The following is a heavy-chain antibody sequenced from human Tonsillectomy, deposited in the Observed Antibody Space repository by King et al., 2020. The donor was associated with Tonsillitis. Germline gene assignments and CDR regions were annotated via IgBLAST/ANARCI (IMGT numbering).Heavy chain of an antibody. D-gene: IGHD1-26*01. V-gene: IGHV3-15*07. CDR1: GFTFSNAW. CDR3: TTAGGEWELLLDY. J-gene: IGHJ4*02. Sequence: VQLVESGGGLVKPGGSLRLSCAASGFTFSNAWMNWVRQAPGKGLEWVGRIESKTDGGTTDYAAPVKGRFTISRDDSKNTLYLQMNSLKTEDTAVYYCTTAGGEWELLLDYWGQGTLVTVSS. CDR2: IESKTDGGTT.